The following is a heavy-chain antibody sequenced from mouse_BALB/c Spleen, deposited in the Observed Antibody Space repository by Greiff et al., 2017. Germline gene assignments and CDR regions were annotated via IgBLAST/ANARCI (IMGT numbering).Heavy chain of an antibody. J-gene: IGHJ3*01. V-gene: IGHV14-4*02. CDR1: GFNIKDYY. CDR3: NAEYGNRAWFAY. D-gene: IGHD2-10*02. CDR2: IDPENGDT. Sequence: QLKQSGAELVRSGASVKLSCTASGFNIKDYYMHWVKQRPEQGLEWIGWIDPENGDTEYAPKFQGKATMTADTSSNTAYLQLSSLTSEDTAVYYCNAEYGNRAWFAYWGQGTLVTVSA.